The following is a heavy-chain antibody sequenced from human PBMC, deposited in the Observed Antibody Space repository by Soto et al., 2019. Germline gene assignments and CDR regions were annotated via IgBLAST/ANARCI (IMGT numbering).Heavy chain of an antibody. CDR2: ISAYNGNT. Sequence: RASVKVSCKASGYTFSNYGISWVRQAPGQGLEWMGWISAYNGNTYYAQKLQGRATMTTDTSTSTAYMELRSLRSDDTAVYYCARAYFWVIAVAGYYFDYWGQGTLVTVSS. CDR3: ARAYFWVIAVAGYYFDY. CDR1: GYTFSNYG. J-gene: IGHJ4*02. V-gene: IGHV1-18*01. D-gene: IGHD6-19*01.